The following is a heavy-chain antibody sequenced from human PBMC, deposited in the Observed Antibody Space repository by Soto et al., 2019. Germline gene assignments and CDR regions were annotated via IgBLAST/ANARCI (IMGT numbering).Heavy chain of an antibody. D-gene: IGHD3-10*01. V-gene: IGHV3-30*18. Sequence: QVQLVESGGGVVQPGRSLRLSCAASGFTFSSYGMHWVRQAPGKGLEWVAVISYDGSNKYYADSVKGRFTISRDNSKNTLYLQMNSLRAEDTAVYYCAKGGHLGSGNYNPYYFDYWGQGTLVTVSS. CDR1: GFTFSSYG. J-gene: IGHJ4*02. CDR3: AKGGHLGSGNYNPYYFDY. CDR2: ISYDGSNK.